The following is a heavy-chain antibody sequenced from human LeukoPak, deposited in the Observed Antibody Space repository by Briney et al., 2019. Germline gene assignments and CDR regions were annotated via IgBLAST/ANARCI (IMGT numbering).Heavy chain of an antibody. V-gene: IGHV5-10-1*01. J-gene: IGHJ4*02. CDR3: ARTLGRDGYNPYFNY. CDR2: IDPSDSYT. D-gene: IGHD5-24*01. Sequence: GESLKISCKGSGYSFTSYWINWVRQMPGKGLEWMGTIDPSDSYTNYSPAFQGHVTMSSVKSISTAYLQWSSLKASDTAMYYCARTLGRDGYNPYFNYWGQGTLVTVSS. CDR1: GYSFTSYW.